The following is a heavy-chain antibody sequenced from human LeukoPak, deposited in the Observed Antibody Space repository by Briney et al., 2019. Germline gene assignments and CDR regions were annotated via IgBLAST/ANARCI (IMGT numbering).Heavy chain of an antibody. J-gene: IGHJ4*02. CDR2: INPNSGGT. Sequence: ASVKVSCKASGYTFTGYYMHWVRQAPGQGLEWMGWINPNSGGTNYAQKFQGRVTMTRDTSISTAYMELSRLRSDDTAVYYCARGPARLYYDFWSGLYDNDYWGQGTLVTVSS. V-gene: IGHV1-2*02. CDR3: ARGPARLYYDFWSGLYDNDY. D-gene: IGHD3-3*01. CDR1: GYTFTGYY.